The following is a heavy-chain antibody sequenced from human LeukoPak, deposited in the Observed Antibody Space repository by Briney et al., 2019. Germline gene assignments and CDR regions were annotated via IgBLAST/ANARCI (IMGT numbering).Heavy chain of an antibody. V-gene: IGHV1-69*05. CDR3: ARDLGFDI. CDR2: INPIIGTA. CDR1: GGTFSSYA. D-gene: IGHD3-16*01. J-gene: IGHJ3*02. Sequence: ASVKVSCKASGGTFSSYAISWVRQAPGQGLEWMGRINPIIGTANYAQKFQGRFTITTDESTSTAYMELSSLRSEDTAVDYWARDLGFDIWGQGTMVTVSS.